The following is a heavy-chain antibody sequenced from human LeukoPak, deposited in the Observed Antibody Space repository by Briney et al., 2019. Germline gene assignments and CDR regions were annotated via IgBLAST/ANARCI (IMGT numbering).Heavy chain of an antibody. CDR3: ARARYETRIWPKSRYDYYHYMDV. J-gene: IGHJ6*03. CDR2: INAGNGNT. V-gene: IGHV1-3*03. CDR1: GYTFTTYT. Sequence: ASVKVSCKASGYTFTTYTIHWVRQAPGQRLEWMGWINAGNGNTKYSQEFQDRVTITRDTSASTAYMELSSLRSEDMAVYYCARARYETRIWPKSRYDYYHYMDVWGKGITVTISS. D-gene: IGHD3-3*01.